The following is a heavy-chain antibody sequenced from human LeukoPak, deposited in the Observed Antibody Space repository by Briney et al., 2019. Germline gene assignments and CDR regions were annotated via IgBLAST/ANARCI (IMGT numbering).Heavy chain of an antibody. CDR1: GFTFSDYW. CDR3: ARGDWAPFDS. J-gene: IGHJ4*02. Sequence: GGSLRLSCAASGFTFSDYWMNWVRQAPGKGLEWVANIDQDGGGKYYLDSVKGRFTISRDNAKSSLYLQIDSLRAEDTAVYYCARGDWAPFDSRGQGSLLTVSS. D-gene: IGHD2-21*02. V-gene: IGHV3-7*01. CDR2: IDQDGGGK.